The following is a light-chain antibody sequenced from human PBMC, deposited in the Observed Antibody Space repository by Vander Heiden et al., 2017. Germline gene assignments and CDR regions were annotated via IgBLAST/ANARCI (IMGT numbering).Light chain of an antibody. CDR1: RTLTRTY. Sequence: EIVLTQSPGTLSLSPGENATLSCRASRTLTRTYLAWHQQKPGQAPSLIIYDTSTRATGIPDRFSGSGSGTDFTLTINTLESEDLAVYYCHQYDSSPATFGPGTRVEIK. CDR2: DTS. J-gene: IGKJ1*01. CDR3: HQYDSSPAT. V-gene: IGKV3-20*01.